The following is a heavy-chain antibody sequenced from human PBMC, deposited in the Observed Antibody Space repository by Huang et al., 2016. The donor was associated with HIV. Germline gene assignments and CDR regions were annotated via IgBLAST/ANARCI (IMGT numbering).Heavy chain of an antibody. Sequence: ELQLVQSGAEVKKPGESLKISCKGSENNFNTYWIGWVRQMPGKGLEGMGTLHPGDSVPRYSPSFRGQVTFSADKSINTAYLQWTYLKASDTAMYYCARWMSSGSYYYFDFWGQGTLVTVSS. V-gene: IGHV5-51*01. CDR2: LHPGDSVP. J-gene: IGHJ4*02. D-gene: IGHD1-26*01. CDR1: ENNFNTYW. CDR3: ARWMSSGSYYYFDF.